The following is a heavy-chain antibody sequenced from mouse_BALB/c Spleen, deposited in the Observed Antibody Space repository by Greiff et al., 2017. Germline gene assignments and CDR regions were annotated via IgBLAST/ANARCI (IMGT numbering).Heavy chain of an antibody. CDR3: ARERGYYGSSYPFAY. CDR2: IWAGGST. CDR1: GFSLTSYG. V-gene: IGHV2-9*02. Sequence: QVQLKQSGPGLVAPSQSLSITCTVSGFSLTSYGVHWVRQPPGKGLEWLGVIWAGGSTNYNSALMSRLSISKDNSKSQVFLKMNSLQTDDTAMYYCARERGYYGSSYPFAYWGQGTLVTVSA. J-gene: IGHJ3*01. D-gene: IGHD1-1*01.